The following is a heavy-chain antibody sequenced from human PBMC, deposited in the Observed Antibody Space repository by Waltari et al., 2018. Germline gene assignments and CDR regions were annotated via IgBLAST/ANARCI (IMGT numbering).Heavy chain of an antibody. J-gene: IGHJ4*02. D-gene: IGHD3-3*01. CDR1: GGSFSGSY. CDR3: ARGLSSISRFLERHAGYFDY. V-gene: IGHV4-34*01. Sequence: QVQLQQWGAGLLKPSETLSLTCAVYGGSFSGSYCSWIRQPPGTGLEWIGEINHSGSTNYNPSLKSRVTISVDTSKNQFSLKLSSVTAADTAVYYCARGLSSISRFLERHAGYFDYWGQGTLVTVSS. CDR2: INHSGST.